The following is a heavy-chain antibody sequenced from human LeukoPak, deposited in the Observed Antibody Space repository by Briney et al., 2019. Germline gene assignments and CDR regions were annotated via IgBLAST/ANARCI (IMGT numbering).Heavy chain of an antibody. J-gene: IGHJ4*02. CDR2: ISWNSGSI. V-gene: IGHV3-9*01. CDR1: GFTFDDYA. D-gene: IGHD6-19*01. CDR3: AKAPWAAVAGTGSSDY. Sequence: GGSLRLSCAASGFTFDDYAMHWVRQAPGKGLEWVSGISWNSGSIGYADSVEGRFTISRDNAKNSLYLQMNSLRAEDTALYYCAKAPWAAVAGTGSSDYWGQGTLVTVSS.